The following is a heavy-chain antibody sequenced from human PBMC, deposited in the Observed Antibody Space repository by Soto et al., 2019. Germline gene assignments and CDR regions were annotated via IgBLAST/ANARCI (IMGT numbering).Heavy chain of an antibody. CDR1: GFSLSTTGVG. V-gene: IGHV2-5*01. Sequence: QITLKESGPTLVKPTQTLTLTCTFSGFSLSTTGVGVSWIRQPPGKALEWLALSYWHDDKRYSPSLKSRLTITKDTSKNQVVLTMTNMDPVDTATYYCAHRGGAAVGLYYFDYWGQGALFTVSS. CDR3: AHRGGAAVGLYYFDY. CDR2: SYWHDDK. J-gene: IGHJ4*02. D-gene: IGHD6-13*01.